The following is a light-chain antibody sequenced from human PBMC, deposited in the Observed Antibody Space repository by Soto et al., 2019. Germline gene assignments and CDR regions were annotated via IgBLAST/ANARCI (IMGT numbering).Light chain of an antibody. CDR2: AAS. Sequence: DIQMTQSPSSVSASVGDRVSITCRASQGIARWVTWFQQKPGKAPKLLIHAASNLQSGVSSRFSCSRAGTDFTLTISSLQPEDFATYYCQQSSTFPPTFGQGTTVEV. CDR1: QGIARW. CDR3: QQSSTFPPT. V-gene: IGKV1-12*01. J-gene: IGKJ1*01.